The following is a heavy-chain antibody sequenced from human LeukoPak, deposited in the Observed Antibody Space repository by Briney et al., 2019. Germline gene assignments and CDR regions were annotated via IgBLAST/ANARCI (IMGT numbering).Heavy chain of an antibody. J-gene: IGHJ3*02. CDR2: INPSGGST. V-gene: IGHV1-46*01. CDR3: ARSIPGIAAAGNAFDI. D-gene: IGHD6-13*01. Sequence: ASVKVSCKASGYTFTSYYMHWVRQAPGQGLEWMGIINPSGGSTSYAQKFQGRVTMTRDTSTSTVYMELSSLRSEDTAVYYCARSIPGIAAAGNAFDIWGQGTVVTVSS. CDR1: GYTFTSYY.